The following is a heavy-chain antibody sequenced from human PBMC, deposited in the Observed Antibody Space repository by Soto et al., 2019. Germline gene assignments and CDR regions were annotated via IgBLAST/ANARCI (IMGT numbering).Heavy chain of an antibody. CDR1: GFTLSSYS. V-gene: IGHV3-21*01. CDR3: ARVPYGGSYWREFDY. D-gene: IGHD1-26*01. Sequence: GGSLRLSCAASGFTLSSYSMNWVRQAPGKGLEWVSSIFISSSYIYYADSVKGRFTISRDNAKNSLYLQMNSLRADDTAVYYCARVPYGGSYWREFDYWGQGTLATVSS. J-gene: IGHJ4*02. CDR2: IFISSSYI.